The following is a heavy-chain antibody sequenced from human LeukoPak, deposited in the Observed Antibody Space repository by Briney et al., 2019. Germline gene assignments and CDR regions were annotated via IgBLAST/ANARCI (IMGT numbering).Heavy chain of an antibody. Sequence: GRSLRLSCAASGFTFDDYAMHWVRQAPGKGLEWVSGISWNRGSIGYADSVKGRFTISRDNSKNSLFVQMNSLRVEDTAVYFCAKSRSGSANWALQIFDNWGQGTLVTVSS. J-gene: IGHJ4*02. D-gene: IGHD1-1*01. V-gene: IGHV3-9*01. CDR1: GFTFDDYA. CDR2: ISWNRGSI. CDR3: AKSRSGSANWALQIFDN.